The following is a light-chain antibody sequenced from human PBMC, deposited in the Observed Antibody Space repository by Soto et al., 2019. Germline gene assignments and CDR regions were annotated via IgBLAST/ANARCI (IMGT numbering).Light chain of an antibody. CDR2: DVS. CDR3: NSYTGSSTPYV. CDR1: SSDVGGYNY. J-gene: IGLJ1*01. Sequence: QSALTQPPSASGSPGQSVTISCTGTSSDVGGYNYVSWYQQHPGKAPKLMIYDVSNRPSGVSNRFSGSKSGNTASLTISGLQAEDEADYYCNSYTGSSTPYVFGTGTKVTVL. V-gene: IGLV2-14*01.